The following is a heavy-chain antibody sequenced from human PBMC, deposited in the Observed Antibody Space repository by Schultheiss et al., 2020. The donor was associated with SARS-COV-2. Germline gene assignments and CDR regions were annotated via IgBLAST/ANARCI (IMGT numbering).Heavy chain of an antibody. CDR3: ARDPFVWSSYYYGMDV. Sequence: SETLSLTCTVSGGSISSYYWGWIRQPPGKGLEWIGNIYYGGNTYYNPSLKSRVTISVDTSKNQFSLRLSSVTAADTAVYYCARDPFVWSSYYYGMDVWGQGTTVTVSS. CDR2: IYYGGNT. J-gene: IGHJ6*02. D-gene: IGHD3-3*01. V-gene: IGHV4-39*02. CDR1: GGSISSYY.